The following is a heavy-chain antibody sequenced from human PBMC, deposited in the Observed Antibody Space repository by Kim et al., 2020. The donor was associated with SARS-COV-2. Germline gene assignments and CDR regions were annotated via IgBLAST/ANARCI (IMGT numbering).Heavy chain of an antibody. J-gene: IGHJ3*02. CDR3: ARQWGITMIVVVIQGGLDI. D-gene: IGHD3-22*01. CDR2: IYYSGST. CDR1: GGSISSSSFY. V-gene: IGHV4-39*01. Sequence: SETLSLTCTVSGGSISSSSFYWGWIRQPPGKGLEWIGSIYYSGSTYYNPSLKSRVTISVNTSKNQFSLKLSSVTAADTDVYYSARQWGITMIVVVIQGGLDIWGQGTMVTVSS.